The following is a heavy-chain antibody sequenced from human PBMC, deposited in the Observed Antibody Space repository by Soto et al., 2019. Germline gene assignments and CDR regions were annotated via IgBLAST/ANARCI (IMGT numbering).Heavy chain of an antibody. V-gene: IGHV3-23*01. Sequence: EVQLLESGGGLVQPGGSLRLSCAASGFTFSSYAMSWVRQAPGKGLEWVSGLSVSLGNTHYADSVKGRFTISRDNSKSTLSLQMNSLRAEDTAVYYSAKSTFGETAVNPLEDYWGQGTLVTVSS. D-gene: IGHD2-21*02. CDR1: GFTFSSYA. CDR2: LSVSLGNT. CDR3: AKSTFGETAVNPLEDY. J-gene: IGHJ4*02.